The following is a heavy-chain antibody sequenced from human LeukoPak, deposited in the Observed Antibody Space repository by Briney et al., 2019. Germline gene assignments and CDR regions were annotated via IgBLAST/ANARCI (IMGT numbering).Heavy chain of an antibody. J-gene: IGHJ3*02. CDR3: ARPYSSSSAIDAFDI. V-gene: IGHV5-51*01. CDR2: IYPGDSDT. CDR1: GYSFTSYC. D-gene: IGHD6-6*01. Sequence: GGSLKISCKGSGYSFTSYCIAWGRQMPGKGLEWVGVIYPGDSDTRYSPSFQGQVTISADKSIGTAYLQWSSLKASDTAMYYCARPYSSSSAIDAFDIWGQGTMVTVSS.